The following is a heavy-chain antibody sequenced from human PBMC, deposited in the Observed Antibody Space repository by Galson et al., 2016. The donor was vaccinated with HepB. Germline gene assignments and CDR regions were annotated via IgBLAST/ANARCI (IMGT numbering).Heavy chain of an antibody. D-gene: IGHD3-22*01. Sequence: GSVKGRFTVSRDNAKNSPYLQMNSLRAEDTAVYYCATGPPSYYYDSSGYYSGWGQGTLVTVSS. J-gene: IGHJ4*02. V-gene: IGHV3-11*06. CDR3: ATGPPSYYYDSSGYYSG.